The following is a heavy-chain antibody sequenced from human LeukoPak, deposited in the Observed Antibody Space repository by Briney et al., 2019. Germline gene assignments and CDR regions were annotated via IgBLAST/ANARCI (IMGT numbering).Heavy chain of an antibody. V-gene: IGHV4-4*07. CDR2: IHFSGNT. Sequence: SETLSLTCTVSGGAISTYQWTWVRQPAGKGLEWIRHIHFSGNTNYNPSLTSRVTMSFDTSKSQFSLNLTSVTAADTAVYYCARDSNRGSSYYDFMEVWGKGATVIVSS. CDR3: ARDSNRGSSYYDFMEV. CDR1: GGAISTYQ. J-gene: IGHJ6*03. D-gene: IGHD3-10*01.